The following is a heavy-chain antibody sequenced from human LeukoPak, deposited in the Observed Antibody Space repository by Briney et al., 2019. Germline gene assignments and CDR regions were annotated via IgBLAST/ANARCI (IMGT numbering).Heavy chain of an antibody. Sequence: GGSLRLSCAASGFTFSSYWMHWVRQAPGKGLVWVSRINSDWSSTSYADSVKGRFTISRDNAKNTLYLQMNSLRAEDTAVYYCAREGSGWYFRQFDYWGQGTLVTVSS. V-gene: IGHV3-74*01. D-gene: IGHD6-19*01. J-gene: IGHJ4*02. CDR2: INSDWSST. CDR1: GFTFSSYW. CDR3: AREGSGWYFRQFDY.